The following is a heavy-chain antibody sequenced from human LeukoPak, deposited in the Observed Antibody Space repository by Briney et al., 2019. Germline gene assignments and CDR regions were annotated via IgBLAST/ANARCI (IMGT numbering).Heavy chain of an antibody. CDR1: GFTFRSYE. D-gene: IGHD1-26*01. J-gene: IGHJ4*02. V-gene: IGHV3-48*03. CDR3: ARGFDIVGVLFDY. Sequence: PGGSVRLSCAASGFTFRSYEMNWVRQAPGKGLEWVSYISSSGNTIYYADSVKGRFTISRDNAKNSLYLQMNSLRAEDTAVYYCARGFDIVGVLFDYWGQGTLVTVSS. CDR2: ISSSGNTI.